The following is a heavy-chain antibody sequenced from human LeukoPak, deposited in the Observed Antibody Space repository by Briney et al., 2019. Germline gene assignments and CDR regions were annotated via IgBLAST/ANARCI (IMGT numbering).Heavy chain of an antibody. Sequence: SETLSLTCAVYGGSFSGYYWSWIRQPPGKGVEWIGEINHSGSTNYNPSLNSRFTISVDTSKNQFSLKLSSVTAADTAVYYCARRTQGWLLLSNFDYWGQGTLVTVSS. CDR3: ARRTQGWLLLSNFDY. CDR1: GGSFSGYY. V-gene: IGHV4-34*01. CDR2: INHSGST. J-gene: IGHJ4*02. D-gene: IGHD3-22*01.